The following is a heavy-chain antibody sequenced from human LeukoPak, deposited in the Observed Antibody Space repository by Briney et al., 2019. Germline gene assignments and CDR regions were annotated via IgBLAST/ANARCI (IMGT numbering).Heavy chain of an antibody. J-gene: IGHJ4*02. CDR2: MNPNSGNT. V-gene: IGHV1-8*02. CDR3: ARAAEYGSTPDY. D-gene: IGHD3-10*01. CDR1: GYTFTSYG. Sequence: ASVKVSCKASGYTFTSYGINWVRQATGQGLEWMGWMNPNSGNTGYAQKFQGRVTMTRNTSISTAYMELSSLRSEDTAVYYCARAAEYGSTPDYWGQGTLVTVSS.